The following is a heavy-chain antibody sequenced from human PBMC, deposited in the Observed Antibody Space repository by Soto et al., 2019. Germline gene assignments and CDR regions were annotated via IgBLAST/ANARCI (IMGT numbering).Heavy chain of an antibody. Sequence: GESLKISCNVSGYSFTTFWISWVRQMPEKGLEWMGRLDPADSFTNYSPSFQGHVTISVDKSINTAYLQWSSLKASDTAIYYCARALYDNPNYLGALDVWGQGTMVTVSS. D-gene: IGHD3-22*01. V-gene: IGHV5-10-1*01. J-gene: IGHJ3*01. CDR3: ARALYDNPNYLGALDV. CDR2: LDPADSFT. CDR1: GYSFTTFW.